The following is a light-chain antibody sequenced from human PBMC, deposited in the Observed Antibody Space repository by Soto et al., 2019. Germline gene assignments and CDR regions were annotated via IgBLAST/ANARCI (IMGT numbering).Light chain of an antibody. J-gene: IGKJ1*01. CDR3: QQYGQ. Sequence: EIVLTQSPGTLSLSPGERATLSCRARQSVSSSYLAWYQQKPGQAPRLLIYGASSRPTGIPDRFSGSGSGIDFTLTISRLEPEDFAVYYCQQYGQFGQGTKVDI. CDR1: QSVSSSY. CDR2: GAS. V-gene: IGKV3-20*01.